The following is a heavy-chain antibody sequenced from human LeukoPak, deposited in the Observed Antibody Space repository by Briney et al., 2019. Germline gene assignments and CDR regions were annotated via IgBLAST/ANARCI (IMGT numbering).Heavy chain of an antibody. CDR3: AREGGPYRPLDY. CDR1: GGSISNTNW. CDR2: VNLQGSA. J-gene: IGHJ4*02. Sequence: SGTLSLTCGVSGGSISNTNWWTWVRQPPGKGLEWIGEVNLQGSANYNPSLKSRVAISVDKSENHISLKLTSVTAAATAVYYCAREGGPYRPLDYSGQGTLVTVAS. V-gene: IGHV4-4*02.